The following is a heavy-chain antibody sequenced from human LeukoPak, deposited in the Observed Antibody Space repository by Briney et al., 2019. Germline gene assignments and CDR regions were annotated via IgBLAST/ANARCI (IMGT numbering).Heavy chain of an antibody. V-gene: IGHV1-69*13. CDR3: ARDLTAMRGFCSY. CDR1: GGTFSSYA. Sequence: ASVKVSCKASGGTFSSYAISWVRQAPGQGLEWMEGIIPIFGTANYAQKFQGRVTITADESTSTAYMELSSLRSEDTAVYYCARDLTAMRGFCSYWGQGTLVTVSS. J-gene: IGHJ4*02. D-gene: IGHD5-18*01. CDR2: IIPIFGTA.